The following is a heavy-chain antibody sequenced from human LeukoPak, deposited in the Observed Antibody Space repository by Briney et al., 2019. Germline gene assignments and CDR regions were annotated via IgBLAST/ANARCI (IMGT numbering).Heavy chain of an antibody. J-gene: IGHJ4*02. Sequence: AASVKVSCKASGGTFSSYTISWVRQAPGQGLEWMGRIIPILGIANYAQKFQGRVTITADKSTSTAYMELSSLGSEDTAVYYCARDPQGYCSGGSCYSAYWGQGTLVTVSS. V-gene: IGHV1-69*04. CDR3: ARDPQGYCSGGSCYSAY. CDR1: GGTFSSYT. CDR2: IIPILGIA. D-gene: IGHD2-15*01.